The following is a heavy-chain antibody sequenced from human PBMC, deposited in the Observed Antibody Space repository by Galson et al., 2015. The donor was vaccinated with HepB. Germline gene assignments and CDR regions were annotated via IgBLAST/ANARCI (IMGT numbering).Heavy chain of an antibody. V-gene: IGHV3-21*01. Sequence: SLRLSCAASGFTFTSYNITWVRQAPGKGLEWVSSINSNSGDIYYVDSVKGRFTVSRDSAQTSLYLQMSNLRAEDTAVYYCARQLVVGDATRYYYYGLDVWGQGTTVTVS. D-gene: IGHD2-15*01. CDR1: GFTFTSYN. CDR2: INSNSGDI. J-gene: IGHJ6*02. CDR3: ARQLVVGDATRYYYYGLDV.